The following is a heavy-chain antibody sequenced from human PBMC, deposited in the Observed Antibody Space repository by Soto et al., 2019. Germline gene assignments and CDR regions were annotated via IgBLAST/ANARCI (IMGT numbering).Heavy chain of an antibody. Sequence: QVQLQESGPGLVKPSETLSLTCTVSGGSISSYYWSWIRQPPGKGLECIGYISYSRSTNYNPSLTRRXXIXVXRSKNQFSLKLSSVTAADAAVYYCARSRTSYTWFDPWGQGTLVTVSS. D-gene: IGHD2-8*01. J-gene: IGHJ5*02. CDR1: GGSISSYY. V-gene: IGHV4-59*01. CDR3: ARSRTSYTWFDP. CDR2: ISYSRST.